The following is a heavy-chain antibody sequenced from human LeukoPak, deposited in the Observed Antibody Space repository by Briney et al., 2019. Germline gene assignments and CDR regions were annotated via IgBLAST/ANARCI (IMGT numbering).Heavy chain of an antibody. CDR2: IKQDGSEK. D-gene: IGHD3-22*01. CDR1: GFTFSSYW. V-gene: IGHV3-7*01. Sequence: GGSLRLSCAASGFTFSSYWMSWVRQAPGKGLEWVANIKQDGSEKYYVDSVKGRFTISRDNAKNSLYLQMNSLRAEDTAVYYCARAPMIVELYYYYYMDVWGEGTTVTVSS. CDR3: ARAPMIVELYYYYYMDV. J-gene: IGHJ6*03.